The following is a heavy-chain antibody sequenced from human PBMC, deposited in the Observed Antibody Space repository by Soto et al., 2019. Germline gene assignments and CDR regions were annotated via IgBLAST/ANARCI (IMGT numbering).Heavy chain of an antibody. V-gene: IGHV1-69*01. D-gene: IGHD4-17*01. CDR3: ARDRHDFGDYIRHPD. J-gene: IGHJ4*02. CDR1: GDLFSRHA. CDR2: IIPVFGST. Sequence: QVRLVQSGAEVKKPGSTVKVSCNASGDLFSRHAFNWVRQAPGQGLEWMGRIIPVFGSTIYEQKFQGRLTITADESTQPAYMELTRLTSDDTAMYFCARDRHDFGDYIRHPDWGQGTLVTVSS.